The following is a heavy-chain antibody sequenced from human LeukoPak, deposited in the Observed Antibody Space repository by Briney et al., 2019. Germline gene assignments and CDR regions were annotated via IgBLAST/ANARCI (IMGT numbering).Heavy chain of an antibody. CDR1: GFTFSSSD. CDR2: ISGGGTGT. J-gene: IGHJ6*02. CDR3: TTHGDSAAYYYYYGMDV. Sequence: GGSLRLSCAASGFTFSSSDMSWVRQAPEKGLEWVSAISGGGTGTYYADSVKGRFAISRDNSKNTLDLQMNSLKTEDTAVYYCTTHGDSAAYYYYYGMDVWGQGTTVTVSS. D-gene: IGHD2-21*02. V-gene: IGHV3-23*01.